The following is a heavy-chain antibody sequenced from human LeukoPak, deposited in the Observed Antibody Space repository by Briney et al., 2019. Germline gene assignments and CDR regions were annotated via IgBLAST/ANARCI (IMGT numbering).Heavy chain of an antibody. CDR3: ARVGSRHNWFDP. J-gene: IGHJ5*02. D-gene: IGHD6-13*01. CDR1: GGSISSCY. V-gene: IGHV4-4*07. CDR2: IYTSGST. Sequence: SETLSLTCTVSGGSISSCYWSWIRQPAGKGLEWIGRIYTSGSTNYNPSLKSRVTMSVDTSKNQFSLKLSSVTAADTAVYYCARVGSRHNWFDPWGQGTLVTVSS.